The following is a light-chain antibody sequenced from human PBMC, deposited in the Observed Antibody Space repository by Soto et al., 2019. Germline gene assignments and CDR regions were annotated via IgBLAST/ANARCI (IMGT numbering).Light chain of an antibody. CDR2: GPS. V-gene: IGKV3-15*01. J-gene: IGKJ2*02. CDR1: QSIRST. CDR3: QHYNNWLRGT. Sequence: EIVMTQSPATLSVSPGESATLSCRASQSIRSTVAWYQQKPGQAPRLLIYGPSTRPTGIPARFSGSGSGTEFTLTIRSVQSEDFAVYYCQHYNNWLRGTFGQGTKLEIK.